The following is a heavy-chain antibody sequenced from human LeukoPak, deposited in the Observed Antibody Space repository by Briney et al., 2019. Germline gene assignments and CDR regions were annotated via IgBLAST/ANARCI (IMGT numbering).Heavy chain of an antibody. Sequence: ASVKVSCKASGYTFTSYDINWVRQATGQGLGWMGWMNPNSGNTGYAQKFQGRVTMTRNTSISTAYMELSSPRSEDTAVYYCARSGYCSGGSCYGWFDPWGQGTLVTVSS. J-gene: IGHJ5*02. V-gene: IGHV1-8*01. CDR1: GYTFTSYD. D-gene: IGHD2-15*01. CDR3: ARSGYCSGGSCYGWFDP. CDR2: MNPNSGNT.